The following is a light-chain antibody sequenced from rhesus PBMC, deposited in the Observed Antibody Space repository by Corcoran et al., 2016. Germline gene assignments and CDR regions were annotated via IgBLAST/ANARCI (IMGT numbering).Light chain of an antibody. V-gene: IGKV1-33*02. CDR2: GAS. CDR1: QGISNA. Sequence: DIQMSQSPSSLSAFVGDKVTITCRASQGISNALAWYQQKPGKAPKLLIYGASSLESGVPSRVSGSRSGTDFTLTISSLQPEDFSTYSCQQGYSTPYSFGQGTKVEIK. J-gene: IGKJ2*01. CDR3: QQGYSTPYS.